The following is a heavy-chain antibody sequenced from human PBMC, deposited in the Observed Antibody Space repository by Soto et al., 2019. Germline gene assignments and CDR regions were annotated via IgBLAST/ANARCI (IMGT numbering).Heavy chain of an antibody. V-gene: IGHV1-8*01. J-gene: IGHJ3*02. Sequence: GASVEVSCKSSGYTFTSYDINWVRQATGQGLEWMGWMNPNSGNTGYAQKFQGRVTMTRNTSISTAYMELSSLRSEDTAVYYCARFRPGGSEISAFDIWGQGTMVTVSS. D-gene: IGHD2-15*01. CDR1: GYTFTSYD. CDR3: ARFRPGGSEISAFDI. CDR2: MNPNSGNT.